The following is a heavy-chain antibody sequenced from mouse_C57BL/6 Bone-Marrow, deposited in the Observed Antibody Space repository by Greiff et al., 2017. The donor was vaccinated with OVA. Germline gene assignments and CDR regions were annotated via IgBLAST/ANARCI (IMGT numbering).Heavy chain of an antibody. Sequence: VQLQQPGAELVKPGASVKLSCKASGYTFTSYWMHWVKQRPGRGLEWIGRIDPNSGGTKYNEKFKGKATLTVDKPSSTAYMQLSSLTSEDSAVYYCARWSLPYAMDYWGQGTSVTVSS. V-gene: IGHV1-72*01. CDR3: ARWSLPYAMDY. CDR1: GYTFTSYW. CDR2: IDPNSGGT. D-gene: IGHD6-2*01. J-gene: IGHJ4*01.